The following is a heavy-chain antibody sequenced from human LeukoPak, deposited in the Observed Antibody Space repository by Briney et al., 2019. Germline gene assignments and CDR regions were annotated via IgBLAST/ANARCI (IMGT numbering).Heavy chain of an antibody. D-gene: IGHD2-2*01. CDR2: ISSSSSYI. J-gene: IGHJ6*02. Sequence: GGSLRLSCAASGFTFSSYSMNWVRQAPGKGLEWVSSISSSSSYIYYADSVKGRFTISRDNAKNSLYLQMNSLRAEDTAVYYCARDTEGYCSSTSCYAGYHYGMDVWGQGTTVTVSS. CDR3: ARDTEGYCSSTSCYAGYHYGMDV. V-gene: IGHV3-21*01. CDR1: GFTFSSYS.